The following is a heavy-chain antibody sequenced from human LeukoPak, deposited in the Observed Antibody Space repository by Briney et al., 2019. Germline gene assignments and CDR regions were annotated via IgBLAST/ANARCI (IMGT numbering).Heavy chain of an antibody. Sequence: PGGSLRLSCAASGFTFSDYYMSWIRQAPGKGLEWVSYISSSGNTIYYTDSVKGRFTISRDNAKNSLYLQMNSLRAEDTAVYFCARDPVLAAATQYWGQGTLVTVSS. CDR2: ISSSGNTI. CDR3: ARDPVLAAATQY. J-gene: IGHJ4*02. V-gene: IGHV3-11*01. CDR1: GFTFSDYY. D-gene: IGHD2-15*01.